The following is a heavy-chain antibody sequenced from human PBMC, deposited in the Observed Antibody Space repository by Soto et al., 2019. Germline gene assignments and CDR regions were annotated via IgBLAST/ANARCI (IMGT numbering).Heavy chain of an antibody. CDR2: IRSKAYGRTT. CDR1: GFTFGDYA. Sequence: GGSLRLSCTASGFTFGDYAMSWFRQAPGKGLEWVGFIRSKAYGRTTEYAASVKGRFTISRDDSKSIAYLQMNSLKTEDTAVYYCTRDSHYYDSSGYYLTDYWGQGTLVTVSS. V-gene: IGHV3-49*03. D-gene: IGHD3-22*01. CDR3: TRDSHYYDSSGYYLTDY. J-gene: IGHJ4*02.